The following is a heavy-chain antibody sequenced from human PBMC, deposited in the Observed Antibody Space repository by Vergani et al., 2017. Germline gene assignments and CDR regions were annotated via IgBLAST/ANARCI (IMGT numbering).Heavy chain of an antibody. CDR1: GFTFSTYA. D-gene: IGHD3-22*01. V-gene: IGHV3-23*01. Sequence: EVQLLESGGGLVQPGGSLRLSCAASGFTFSTYAMTWVRQAPGKGLEWVSTISSDGGSTYYAYSVKGRFTISRDNSKNTLSLQMNSLTAEDTAIYYCAGPQGTSAYYYGGFDDWGQGILVTVSS. J-gene: IGHJ4*02. CDR3: AGPQGTSAYYYGGFDD. CDR2: ISSDGGST.